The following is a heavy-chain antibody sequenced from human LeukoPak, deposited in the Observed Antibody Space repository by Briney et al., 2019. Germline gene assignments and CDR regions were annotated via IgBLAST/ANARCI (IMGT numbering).Heavy chain of an antibody. CDR2: INPNSGGP. Sequence: ASVKVSCKASGYTFTVYYIHTVRQAPGQGLEWMGWINPNSGGPNYAQKFQGRVTMTRDTSINTAYMEMSRLRSDDTAVYYCARDVSAGGTNWFDPWGQGTLVTVSS. CDR1: GYTFTVYY. CDR3: ARDVSAGGTNWFDP. J-gene: IGHJ5*02. D-gene: IGHD3-16*01. V-gene: IGHV1-2*02.